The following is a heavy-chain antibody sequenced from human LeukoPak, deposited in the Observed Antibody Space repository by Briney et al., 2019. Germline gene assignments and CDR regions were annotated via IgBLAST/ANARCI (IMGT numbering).Heavy chain of an antibody. CDR1: GYTFTNYY. CDR2: INPGGGNT. V-gene: IGHV1-46*01. CDR3: ARIRDGYNDAYDI. D-gene: IGHD5-24*01. J-gene: IGHJ3*02. Sequence: GAAVKVSCKASGYTFTNYYIHWVRQAPVQGLEWMGLINPGGGNTNYAQNFQGRVTMTRDTSASTVYMELSSLRSEDTAIYYCARIRDGYNDAYDIWGQGTVVTVPS.